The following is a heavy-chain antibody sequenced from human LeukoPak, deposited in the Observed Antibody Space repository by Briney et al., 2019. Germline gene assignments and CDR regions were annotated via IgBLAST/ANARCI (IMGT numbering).Heavy chain of an antibody. CDR2: INHSGST. D-gene: IGHD3-10*01. J-gene: IGHJ4*02. Sequence: SETLSLTCAGYGGSFSGYYWSWIRQPPGKGLEWIGEINHSGSTNYNPSLKSRVTISVDTSKNQFSLKLSSVTAADTAVYYCARGHIGSGSYYWGQGTLVTVSS. V-gene: IGHV4-34*01. CDR3: ARGHIGSGSYY. CDR1: GGSFSGYY.